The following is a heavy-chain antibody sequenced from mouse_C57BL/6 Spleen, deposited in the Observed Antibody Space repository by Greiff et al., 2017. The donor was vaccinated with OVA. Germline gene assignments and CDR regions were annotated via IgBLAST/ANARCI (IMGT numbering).Heavy chain of an antibody. V-gene: IGHV14-4*01. D-gene: IGHD2-1*01. J-gene: IGHJ3*01. CDR2: IDPENGDT. CDR1: GFNIKDDY. CDR3: TTPLGGGNYWFAY. Sequence: EVQLQESGAELVRPGASVKLSCTASGFNIKDDYMHWVKQRPEQGLEWIGWIDPENGDTEYASKFQGKATITADTSSNTAYLQLSSLTSEDTAVYYCTTPLGGGNYWFAYWGQGTLVTVSA.